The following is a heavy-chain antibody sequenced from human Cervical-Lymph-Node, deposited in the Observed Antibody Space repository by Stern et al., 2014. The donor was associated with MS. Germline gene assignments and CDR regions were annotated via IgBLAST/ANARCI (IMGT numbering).Heavy chain of an antibody. CDR3: ARSEGGYFDY. D-gene: IGHD3-16*01. CDR1: GGSITTGGFY. V-gene: IGHV4-31*03. J-gene: IGHJ4*02. Sequence: QVQLQESGPGLVKPSQTLSLTCTVSGGSITTGGFYWSWIRQHPGKGLEWIGYIYYSGTTFYNPSLKSRVTISVDTSKNHFSLKLSSVTAADTAVYYCARSEGGYFDYWGQGILVTVSS. CDR2: IYYSGTT.